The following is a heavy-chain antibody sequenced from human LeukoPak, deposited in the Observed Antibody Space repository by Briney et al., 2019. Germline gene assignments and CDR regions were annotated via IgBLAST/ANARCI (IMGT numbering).Heavy chain of an antibody. CDR1: GFTFDDYG. D-gene: IGHD2-2*01. Sequence: GGSLRLSCAASGFTFDDYGMSWVRQAPGKGLEWVSGINWNGGSTGYADSVKGRFTISRDNSKNTLYLQMNSLRAEDTAVYYCARVARCTSCFDVAYWGQGTLVTVSS. V-gene: IGHV3-20*04. J-gene: IGHJ4*02. CDR3: ARVARCTSCFDVAY. CDR2: INWNGGST.